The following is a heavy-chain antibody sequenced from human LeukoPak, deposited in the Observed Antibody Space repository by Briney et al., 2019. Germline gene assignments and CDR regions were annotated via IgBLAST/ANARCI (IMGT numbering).Heavy chain of an antibody. J-gene: IGHJ4*02. CDR2: ISLIGST. CDR3: ARRPSVYYDFWSGYYH. D-gene: IGHD3-3*01. V-gene: IGHV4-34*01. CDR1: GGSVVVYY. Sequence: PSDSLSLTWALAGGSVVVYYWGWVRQPPGEGREWIGAISLIGSTRYSPSRKSGVTVSVDTSNNQFFLNLTSVTAADTAVYYCARRPSVYYDFWSGYYHWGQGTLVTVSS.